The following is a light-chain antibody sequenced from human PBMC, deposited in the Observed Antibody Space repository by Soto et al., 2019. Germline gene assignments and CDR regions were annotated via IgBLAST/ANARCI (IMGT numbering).Light chain of an antibody. J-gene: IGKJ2*01. CDR2: GAS. CDR1: QSVSSN. V-gene: IGKV3-15*01. CDR3: QQYNNWLGT. Sequence: EIVMTQSPATLSVSPGERATLSCRASQSVSSNLAWYQQKPGQAPRLLIYGASTRATGIPARFSGSGSGTEFTLTISSLQSEDFAVYYCQQYNNWLGTFGQVTKLEIK.